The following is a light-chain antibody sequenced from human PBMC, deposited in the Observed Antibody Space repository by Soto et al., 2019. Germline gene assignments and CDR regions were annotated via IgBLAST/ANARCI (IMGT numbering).Light chain of an antibody. Sequence: EIFLTQSPDTLSLSPGERATLSCRATQSVTNYIAWYQQRPGQAPRLLIYGASSRATGIPDRFSGSGSGTDFTLTISRLEPEDFAVYYCQQYGSSPYTFGQGTKLEIK. CDR2: GAS. CDR1: QSVTNY. J-gene: IGKJ2*01. CDR3: QQYGSSPYT. V-gene: IGKV3-20*01.